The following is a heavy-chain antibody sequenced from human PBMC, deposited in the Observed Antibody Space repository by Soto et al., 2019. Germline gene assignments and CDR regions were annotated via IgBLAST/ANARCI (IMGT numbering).Heavy chain of an antibody. CDR2: IDTSGST. CDR3: ARGGQDFWSGPFDY. D-gene: IGHD3-3*01. CDR1: GGSISNYY. J-gene: IGHJ4*02. Sequence: QGQLQESGPGLVKPSETLSLTCTVSGGSISNYYCNWIRQPAGKGLEWIGRIDTSGSTNYNPSLKSRVTMSVDTSKQEFSLKLSSVTAADTALYSCARGGQDFWSGPFDYWGRGALVTVSS. V-gene: IGHV4-4*07.